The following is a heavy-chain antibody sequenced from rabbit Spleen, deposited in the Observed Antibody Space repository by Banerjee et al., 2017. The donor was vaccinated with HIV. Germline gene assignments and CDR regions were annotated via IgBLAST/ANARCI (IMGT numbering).Heavy chain of an antibody. D-gene: IGHD4-1*01. CDR1: GIDFSSYG. J-gene: IGHJ4*01. V-gene: IGHV1S47*01. CDR3: ARDGSGWGANFNL. Sequence: ELVESGGGLVQPGESLKLSCKVSGIDFSSYGISWVRQAPGKGPEWIAYIYPGFGLKKYANSVKGRFTISSDNAQNTVFLQMTSLTAADMATYFCARDGSGWGANFNLWGPGTLVTVS. CDR2: IYPGFGLK.